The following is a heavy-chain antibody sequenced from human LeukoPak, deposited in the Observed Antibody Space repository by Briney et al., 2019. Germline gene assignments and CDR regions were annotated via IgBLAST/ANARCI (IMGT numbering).Heavy chain of an antibody. D-gene: IGHD2-2*01. V-gene: IGHV4-61*02. CDR1: GGSISSGSYY. CDR2: IYTSGST. CDR3: AREQVVPAAMGYYYYMDV. Sequence: SQTLSLTCTVSGGSISSGSYYWSWIRQPAGKGLEWIGLIYTSGSTNYNPSLKSRVTISVETSKNQFSLKLSSVSAADTAVYYCAREQVVPAAMGYYYYMDVWGKGTTVTVSS. J-gene: IGHJ6*03.